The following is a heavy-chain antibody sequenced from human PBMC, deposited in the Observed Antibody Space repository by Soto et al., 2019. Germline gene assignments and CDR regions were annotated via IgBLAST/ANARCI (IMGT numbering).Heavy chain of an antibody. J-gene: IGHJ6*02. CDR2: ISWNGGSI. CDR3: AKDHYGSAIYGMDV. Sequence: EVQLVESGGGLVQPGRSLRLSCAASGFTFDDYAMHWVRQAPGKGLEWVSGISWNGGSIGYADSVKGRFTISRDNAKDSLYLQMNSLRAADTALYYCAKDHYGSAIYGMDVWGQGTTVTVSS. D-gene: IGHD3-10*01. CDR1: GFTFDDYA. V-gene: IGHV3-9*01.